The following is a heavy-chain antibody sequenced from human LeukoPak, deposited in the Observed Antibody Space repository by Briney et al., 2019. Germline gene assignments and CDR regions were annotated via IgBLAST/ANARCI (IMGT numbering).Heavy chain of an antibody. CDR1: GGSFSGYY. CDR2: INHSGST. V-gene: IGHV4-34*01. Sequence: SETLSLTCAVYGGSFSGYYWSWIRQPPGEGLEWIGEINHSGSTNYNPPLKSRVTISVDKSKNQFSLKLSSVTAADTAVYYCARDAGTDAFDIWGQGTMVTVSS. D-gene: IGHD6-13*01. CDR3: ARDAGTDAFDI. J-gene: IGHJ3*02.